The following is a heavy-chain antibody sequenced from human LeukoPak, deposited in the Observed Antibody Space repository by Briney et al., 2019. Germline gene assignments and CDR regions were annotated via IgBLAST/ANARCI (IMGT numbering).Heavy chain of an antibody. CDR2: IIPIFGTA. V-gene: IGHV1-69*13. D-gene: IGHD5-18*01. J-gene: IGHJ5*02. Sequence: ASVKVSCKASGYTFTSYAMNWVRQAPGQGLEWMGGIIPIFGTANYAQKFQGRVTITADESTSTAYMELSSLRSEDTAVYYCARAPEAWIQLNWFDPWGQGTLVTVSS. CDR1: GYTFTSYA. CDR3: ARAPEAWIQLNWFDP.